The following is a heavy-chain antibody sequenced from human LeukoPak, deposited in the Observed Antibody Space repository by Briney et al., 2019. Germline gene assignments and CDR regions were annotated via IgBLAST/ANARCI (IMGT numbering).Heavy chain of an antibody. J-gene: IGHJ3*01. V-gene: IGHV4-39*07. CDR2: IYYSGST. Sequence: SETLSLTCTVSGGSISSSSYYWGWIRQPPGKGLEWIGSIYYSGSTYYNPSLKSRVTISVDTSKNQFFLRLTSVTAADTAVYYCARGGGIVGARFDLWGQGTMVTVSS. D-gene: IGHD1-26*01. CDR3: ARGGGIVGARFDL. CDR1: GGSISSSSYY.